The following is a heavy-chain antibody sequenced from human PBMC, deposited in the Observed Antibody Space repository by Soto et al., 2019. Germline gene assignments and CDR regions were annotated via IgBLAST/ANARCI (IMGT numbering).Heavy chain of an antibody. J-gene: IGHJ6*02. V-gene: IGHV4-4*02. CDR2: IYHSGST. Sequence: QVQLQESGPGLVKPSGTLSLTCAVSGGSISSSNWWRWVRQPPGKGLAWIGEIYHSGSTNYNPSLKSRVTRSVDKSKNQFSLKLSSVTAADTAVYYCARVGYCSGGSCSTYYYYYGMDVWGQGTTVTVSS. CDR1: GGSISSSNW. CDR3: ARVGYCSGGSCSTYYYYYGMDV. D-gene: IGHD2-15*01.